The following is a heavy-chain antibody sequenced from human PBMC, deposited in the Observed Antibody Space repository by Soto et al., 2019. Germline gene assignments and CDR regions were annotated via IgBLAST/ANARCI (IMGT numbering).Heavy chain of an antibody. J-gene: IGHJ6*03. CDR2: IYYSGST. D-gene: IGHD3-10*01. Sequence: QLQLQESGPGLVKPSETLSLTCTVSGGSISSSSYYWGWIRQPPGKGLEWIGSIYYSGSTYYNPSLKSRLTISVDTSKNQFSLKLSSVTAADTAVYYCARSPMVRGVMNYYYYYMDVWGKGTTVTVSS. V-gene: IGHV4-39*01. CDR3: ARSPMVRGVMNYYYYYMDV. CDR1: GGSISSSSYY.